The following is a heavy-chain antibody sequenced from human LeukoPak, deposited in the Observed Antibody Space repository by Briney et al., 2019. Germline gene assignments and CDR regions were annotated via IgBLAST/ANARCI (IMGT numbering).Heavy chain of an antibody. Sequence: PGGSLRLSCAASGFTFSSYGMHWVRQAPGKGLEWVAVISYDGSNKYYADSVKGRFTISRDNSKNTLYLQMNSLKTEDTAVYYCTTDFIGYYDSSRFRHWGQGTQVTVSS. J-gene: IGHJ1*01. CDR2: ISYDGSNK. V-gene: IGHV3-30*03. CDR3: TTDFIGYYDSSRFRH. CDR1: GFTFSSYG. D-gene: IGHD3-22*01.